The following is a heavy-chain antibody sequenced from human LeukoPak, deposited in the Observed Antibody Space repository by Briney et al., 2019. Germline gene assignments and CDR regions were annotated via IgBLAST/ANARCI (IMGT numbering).Heavy chain of an antibody. J-gene: IGHJ6*03. CDR1: GGSISNTGYY. D-gene: IGHD4-11*01. Sequence: SETLSLTCTVSGGSISNTGYYWGWIRQPPGTGLEWIGSVYYSGSAYSNPSLKSRVTISVDTSKNQFSLKLNSVIAADTAVYYCARRQDYHPYYYYMDVWGKGTTVTVSS. CDR2: VYYSGSA. CDR3: ARRQDYHPYYYYMDV. V-gene: IGHV4-39*01.